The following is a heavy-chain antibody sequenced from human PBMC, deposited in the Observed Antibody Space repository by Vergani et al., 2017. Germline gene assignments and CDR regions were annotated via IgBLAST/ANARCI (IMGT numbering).Heavy chain of an antibody. D-gene: IGHD2-15*01. CDR2: IKSDGSIT. Sequence: EVQLVESGGGLIHPGGSLRLSCEGSGFSFSGSWMHWVRQSPEKGLVWVSRIKSDGSITNYADSVKGRFTISRDNAKNTLYLEMNSLRGDDTAIYYCVRARXSGPCFMSNWFDSWGQGTLVTVSS. CDR1: GFSFSGSW. CDR3: VRARXSGPCFMSNWFDS. J-gene: IGHJ5*01. V-gene: IGHV3-74*01.